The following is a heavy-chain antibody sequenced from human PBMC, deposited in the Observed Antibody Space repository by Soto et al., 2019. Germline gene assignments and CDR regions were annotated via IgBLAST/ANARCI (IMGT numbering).Heavy chain of an antibody. J-gene: IGHJ5*02. V-gene: IGHV1-69*06. Sequence: GAAVMGYRKASGVTFSSYAISWVRQAPGRGLEWMGGIIPIFRTANYAQKFQGRVTITADKSTRTAYMERSSLSSEVTAVYYCARDRVMYNWNGYVYHRYRHAVPAQRTTDP. CDR2: IIPIFRTA. CDR1: GVTFSSYA. CDR3: ARDRVMYNWNGYVYHRYRHAVPAQRTTDP. D-gene: IGHD1-20*01.